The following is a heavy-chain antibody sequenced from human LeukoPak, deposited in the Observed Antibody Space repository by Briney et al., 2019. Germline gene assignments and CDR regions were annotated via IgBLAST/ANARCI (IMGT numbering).Heavy chain of an antibody. V-gene: IGHV4-31*03. D-gene: IGHD5-18*01. J-gene: IGHJ4*02. CDR1: GGSISSGGYY. CDR2: IYYSGST. CDR3: AGIDRYSYGQRTFGY. Sequence: SETLSLTCTVSGGSISSGGYYWSWIRQHPGKGLEWIGYIYYSGSTYYNPSLKSRVTISVDTSKNQFSLKLSSVTAADTAVYYCAGIDRYSYGQRTFGYWGQGTLVTVSS.